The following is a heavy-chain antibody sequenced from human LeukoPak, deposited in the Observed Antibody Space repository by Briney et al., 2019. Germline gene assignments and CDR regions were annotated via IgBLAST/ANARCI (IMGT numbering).Heavy chain of an antibody. J-gene: IGHJ4*02. Sequence: GGSLRLSCAASGFTFSSYSMNWVRQAPGKGLEWVSYISSSSSTIYYADSVKGRFTISRDNAKNSLYLQMNSLRAEDTAVYYCASLNWYYYDSSGYSYWGQGTLVTVSS. CDR1: GFTFSSYS. V-gene: IGHV3-48*04. CDR3: ASLNWYYYDSSGYSY. D-gene: IGHD3-22*01. CDR2: ISSSSSTI.